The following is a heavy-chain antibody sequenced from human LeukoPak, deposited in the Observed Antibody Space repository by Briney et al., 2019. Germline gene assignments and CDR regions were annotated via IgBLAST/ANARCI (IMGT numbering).Heavy chain of an antibody. D-gene: IGHD6-19*01. J-gene: IGHJ6*02. CDR3: ARDPGRQYSSIADV. CDR1: GFSLSSYW. Sequence: GGSLRLSCAASGFSLSSYWMNWVRRAPGRGLEWLANIKEDGSKQYYVDSVKGRFTISRDNAKNSLYLQMDSLRAEDTAVYYCARDPGRQYSSIADVWGQGTTVTVSS. V-gene: IGHV3-7*03. CDR2: IKEDGSKQ.